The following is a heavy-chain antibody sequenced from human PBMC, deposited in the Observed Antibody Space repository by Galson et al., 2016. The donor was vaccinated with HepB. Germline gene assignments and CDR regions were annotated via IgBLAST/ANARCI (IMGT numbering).Heavy chain of an antibody. Sequence: SLRLSCAASGFAFSSHWMHWVRQDLGKGLVWVSRINSDGTISNYADSVKGRFTISRDNDKNTVYLQMNSLRAEDTAVYFCVRDHSVVPTTAYNWFDPWGRGTLVTVSS. CDR1: GFAFSSHW. V-gene: IGHV3-74*01. CDR3: VRDHSVVPTTAYNWFDP. CDR2: INSDGTIS. D-gene: IGHD4-23*01. J-gene: IGHJ5*02.